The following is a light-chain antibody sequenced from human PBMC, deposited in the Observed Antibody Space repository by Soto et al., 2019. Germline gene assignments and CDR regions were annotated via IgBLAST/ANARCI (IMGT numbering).Light chain of an antibody. V-gene: IGLV3-21*04. CDR3: KVWDSSSDHVV. J-gene: IGLJ2*01. CDR1: NIGSKS. CDR2: YDS. Sequence: SYEQTQPPSVSVAPGKTARITCGGNNIGSKSVHWYQQRPGQAPVLVIYYDSDRPSGIPERFSGSNSGNTATLTISRVEAGDEADYYCKVWDSSSDHVVFGGGTKLTVL.